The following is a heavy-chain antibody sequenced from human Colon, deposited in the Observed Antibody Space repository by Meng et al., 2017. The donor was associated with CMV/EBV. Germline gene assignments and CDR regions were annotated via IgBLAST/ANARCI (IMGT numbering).Heavy chain of an antibody. CDR3: ARDHYDVNYFDY. D-gene: IGHD3-16*01. J-gene: IGHJ4*02. Sequence: GSLRLSCSVSGSSVNSDRFYWSWIRQPPGGGLEWIGYIYYNGSPKYNSSLKSRVTISLDTSKNQFSLEMTSVTAADTAMYYRARDHYDVNYFDYWGQGTLVTVSS. V-gene: IGHV4-61*01. CDR2: IYYNGSP. CDR1: GSSVNSDRFY.